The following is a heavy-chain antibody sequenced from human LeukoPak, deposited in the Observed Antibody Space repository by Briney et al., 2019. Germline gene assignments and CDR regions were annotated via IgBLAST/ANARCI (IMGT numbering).Heavy chain of an antibody. Sequence: PGGSLRLSCAASGFTFSSYEMNWVRQAPGKGLEWVSYISSSGSTIYYADSVKGRFTISRDNAKNSLYLQMNSLRAEDTAVYHCVREAAATLFDYWGQGTLVTVSS. CDR1: GFTFSSYE. D-gene: IGHD1-26*01. CDR2: ISSSGSTI. J-gene: IGHJ4*02. CDR3: VREAAATLFDY. V-gene: IGHV3-48*03.